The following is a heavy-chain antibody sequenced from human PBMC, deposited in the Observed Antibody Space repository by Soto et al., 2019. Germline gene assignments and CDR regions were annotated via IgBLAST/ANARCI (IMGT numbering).Heavy chain of an antibody. Sequence: GGSLRLSCAASGFTFRSFWMSWVRQAPGKGLDWVSYISSSGSTIYYADSVKGRFTISRDNAKNSLYLQMNSLRAEDTAVYYCARESGRDTIFGVVIPPMDVWGKGTTVTVSS. CDR3: ARESGRDTIFGVVIPPMDV. CDR2: ISSSGSTI. J-gene: IGHJ6*04. D-gene: IGHD3-3*01. CDR1: GFTFRSFW. V-gene: IGHV3-48*04.